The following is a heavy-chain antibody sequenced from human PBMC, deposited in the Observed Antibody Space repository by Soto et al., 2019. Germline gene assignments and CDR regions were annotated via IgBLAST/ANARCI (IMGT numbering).Heavy chain of an antibody. V-gene: IGHV3-74*03. CDR2: INTDGGSS. CDR3: ASEVGSSNRTSCYRRAFDT. D-gene: IGHD2-2*01. CDR1: GFTFSGHW. Sequence: EVQLVESGGDLVQPGGSLRLSCAASGFTFSGHWMHWVRQVPGKGLEWVSRINTDGGSSAYADPVKGRSTISRDNAKNGLYRKMNALRDEDTGVYDCASEVGSSNRTSCYRRAFDTWGKGTTGTISS. J-gene: IGHJ3*02.